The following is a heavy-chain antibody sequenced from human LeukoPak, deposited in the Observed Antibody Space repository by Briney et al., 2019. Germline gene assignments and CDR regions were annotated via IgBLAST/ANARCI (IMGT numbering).Heavy chain of an antibody. CDR1: GFNFNKYD. D-gene: IGHD6-19*01. V-gene: IGHV3-23*01. CDR2: ITGSSDKT. CDR3: AKGGWLDD. Sequence: GGSLRLSCAASGFNFNKYDMTWARQAPGKGLDGVSTITGSSDKTYYPVSVKGRFVTSRDNSKDTLYLQMNSLRAEDTALYYCAKGGWLDDLGQGALVTVSS. J-gene: IGHJ4*02.